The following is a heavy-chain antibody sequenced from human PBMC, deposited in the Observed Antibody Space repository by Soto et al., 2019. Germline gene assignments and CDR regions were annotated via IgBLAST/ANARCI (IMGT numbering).Heavy chain of an antibody. D-gene: IGHD6-19*01. CDR1: GYNFNGYY. Sequence: QVNLVQSGAEVKKPGASVKVSCKASGYNFNGYYIHWVRQATGQGLEWMGWTNPNTGGANYAQKFQGKVIMTTDTSISKAYLELMCLTSDDTAVYYCAKVISTIGSKQWLAQTKHQALEYWGQRTLVTVSS. CDR2: TNPNTGGA. V-gene: IGHV1-2*02. J-gene: IGHJ4*02. CDR3: AKVISTIGSKQWLAQTKHQALEY.